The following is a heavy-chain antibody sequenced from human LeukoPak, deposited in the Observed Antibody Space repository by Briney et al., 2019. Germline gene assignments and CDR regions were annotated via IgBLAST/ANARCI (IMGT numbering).Heavy chain of an antibody. CDR3: ARAGAAAGTPFDY. CDR1: GYTFSSYG. V-gene: IGHV1-18*01. J-gene: IGHJ4*02. CDR2: ITSYNGNT. D-gene: IGHD6-13*01. Sequence: ASVTVSCKASGYTFSSYGISWVRQAPGQGLEWMGWITSYNGNTKYAQQLQGRVTMTTDTSTGTAYMELRSLRSDDTAVYYCARAGAAAGTPFDYWGQGTPVTVSS.